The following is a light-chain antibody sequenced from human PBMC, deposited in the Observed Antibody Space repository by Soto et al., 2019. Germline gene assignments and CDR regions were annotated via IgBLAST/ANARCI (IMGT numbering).Light chain of an antibody. J-gene: IGKJ4*01. CDR1: ENIKTY. CDR2: AAS. Sequence: GDRITIPCRASENIKTYLNWYQQEPGKAPRLLIYAASNLQSGVPSRFSGSGSGTDFTLTISSLQFEDFATHYCQQGHSAPRTFGGGTKVEIK. CDR3: QQGHSAPRT. V-gene: IGKV1-39*01.